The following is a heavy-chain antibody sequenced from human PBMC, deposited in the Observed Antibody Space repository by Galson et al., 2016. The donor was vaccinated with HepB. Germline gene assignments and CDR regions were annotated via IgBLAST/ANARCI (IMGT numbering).Heavy chain of an antibody. V-gene: IGHV3-49*03. CDR2: IRSKTYGATR. J-gene: IGHJ4*02. Sequence: SLRLSCAASGFAFGDSALSWFRQAPGKGLEWIGFIRSKTYGATREYAASVKGRFTVSRDDSKSIAFLQMTSLKTEDTAVYYCASPNFDGPFDHWGQGTLVTGSS. D-gene: IGHD3-9*01. CDR1: GFAFGDSA. CDR3: ASPNFDGPFDH.